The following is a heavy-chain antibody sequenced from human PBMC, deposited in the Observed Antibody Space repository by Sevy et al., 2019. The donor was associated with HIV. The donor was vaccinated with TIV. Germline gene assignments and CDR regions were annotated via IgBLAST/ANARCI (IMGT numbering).Heavy chain of an antibody. Sequence: SETLSLTCAVSGYSISSGYYWGWIRQPPGKGLEWIGSIYHSGSTYYNPSLKSRVTISVDTSKNQFSLKLSSVTAADTAVYYCARHNPDSSGYQISVFRGWFDPWGQGTLVTVSS. V-gene: IGHV4-38-2*01. CDR2: IYHSGST. D-gene: IGHD3-22*01. J-gene: IGHJ5*02. CDR3: ARHNPDSSGYQISVFRGWFDP. CDR1: GYSISSGYY.